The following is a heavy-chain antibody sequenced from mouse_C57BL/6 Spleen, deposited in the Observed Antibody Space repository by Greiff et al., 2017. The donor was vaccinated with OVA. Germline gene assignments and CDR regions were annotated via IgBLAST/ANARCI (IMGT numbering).Heavy chain of an antibody. V-gene: IGHV1-22*01. CDR1: GYTFTDYN. CDR2: INPNNGGT. CDR3: APIYYYGSSYGWYFDV. D-gene: IGHD1-1*01. J-gene: IGHJ1*03. Sequence: EVKLMESGPELVKPGASVKLSCKASGYTFTDYNMHWVKQTHGKSLEWIGYINPNNGGTSYNQKFKGQVTLTVNKSSSTADMELRSLTSEDSAVYYCAPIYYYGSSYGWYFDVWGTGTTVTVSA.